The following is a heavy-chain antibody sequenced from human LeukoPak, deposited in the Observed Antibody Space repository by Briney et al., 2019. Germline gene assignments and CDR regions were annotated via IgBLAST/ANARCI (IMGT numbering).Heavy chain of an antibody. CDR3: ARDEGYFQH. J-gene: IGHJ1*01. CDR1: TFTYSRCS. V-gene: IGHV3-21*01. CDR2: ISSSSSYI. Sequence: GGSLRLSCASSTFTYSRCSMNWVRQAPGKGLEWVSSISSSSSYIYYADSVKGRFTISRDNAKNSLYLQMNSLRAEDTAVYYCARDEGYFQHWGQGTLVTVSS.